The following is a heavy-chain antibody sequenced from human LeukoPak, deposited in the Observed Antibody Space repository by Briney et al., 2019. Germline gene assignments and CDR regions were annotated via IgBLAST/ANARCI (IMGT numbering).Heavy chain of an antibody. CDR2: ISAYNGNT. CDR1: GYIFTTYG. V-gene: IGHV1-18*01. CDR3: ARGWYSSSWYVGIDY. Sequence: ASVMVSCKTSGYIFTTYGISWVRQAPGQGLEWMGWISAYNGNTMYAQKLQGRVTMTTDTSTSTAYMEVSSLRSEDTAVYCCARGWYSSSWYVGIDYWGQGTLVTVSS. J-gene: IGHJ4*02. D-gene: IGHD6-13*01.